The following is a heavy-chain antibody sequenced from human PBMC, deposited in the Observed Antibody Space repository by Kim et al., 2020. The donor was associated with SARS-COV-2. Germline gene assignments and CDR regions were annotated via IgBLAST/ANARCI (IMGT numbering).Heavy chain of an antibody. CDR3: ARHMVRGGMTSAFDY. V-gene: IGHV4-59*08. J-gene: IGHJ4*02. CDR2: IYYSGST. Sequence: SETLSLTCTVSGGSISSYYWSWIRQPPGKGLEWIGYIYYSGSTNYNPSLKSRVTISVDTSKNQFSLKLSSVTAADTAVYYCARHMVRGGMTSAFDYWGQGTLVTVSS. CDR1: GGSISSYY. D-gene: IGHD3-10*01.